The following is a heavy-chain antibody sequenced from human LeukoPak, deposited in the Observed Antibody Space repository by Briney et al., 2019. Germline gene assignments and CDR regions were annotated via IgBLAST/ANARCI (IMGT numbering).Heavy chain of an antibody. D-gene: IGHD6-19*01. J-gene: IGHJ4*02. Sequence: SETLSLTCAVSGVAFSNYCWSWVRQSPRQGLEWIGEINHSGYTNYNPSLKSRVTMSIDTSKNQFSLLLTSVTAADAGVYYCTRAVAGHPDWGQGTLVTVSS. V-gene: IGHV4-34*01. CDR3: TRAVAGHPD. CDR2: INHSGYT. CDR1: GVAFSNYC.